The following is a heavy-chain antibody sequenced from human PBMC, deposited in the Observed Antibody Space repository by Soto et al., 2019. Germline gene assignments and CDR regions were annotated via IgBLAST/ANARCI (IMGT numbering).Heavy chain of an antibody. CDR1: GGSFSGYY. CDR2: INHSGYT. D-gene: IGHD4-4*01. Sequence: SETLSLTCAVYGGSFSGYYWRWIRQPPGKRLEWIGEINHSGYTNYNSSLKSRVTISVDTSKNQFSLKLSSVTAADTAVYYCAREVEMTTPDYHYFGMDVWGQGTTVTVSS. V-gene: IGHV4-34*01. CDR3: AREVEMTTPDYHYFGMDV. J-gene: IGHJ6*02.